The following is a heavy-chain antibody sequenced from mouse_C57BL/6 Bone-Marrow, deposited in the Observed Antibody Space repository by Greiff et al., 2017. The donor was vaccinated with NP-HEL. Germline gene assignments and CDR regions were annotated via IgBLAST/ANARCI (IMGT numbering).Heavy chain of an antibody. CDR2: IYPRSGNT. CDR3: ARMGGYFDY. V-gene: IGHV1-81*01. CDR1: GYTFTSYG. J-gene: IGHJ2*01. Sequence: VKLVESGAELARPGASVKLSCKASGYTFTSYGISWVKQRTGQGLEWIGEIYPRSGNTYYNEKFKGKATLTADKSSSTAYMELRSLTSEDSAVYFCARMGGYFDYWGQGTTLTVSS.